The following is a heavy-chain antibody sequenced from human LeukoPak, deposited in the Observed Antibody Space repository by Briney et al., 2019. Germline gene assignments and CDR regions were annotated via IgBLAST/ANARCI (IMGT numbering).Heavy chain of an antibody. J-gene: IGHJ4*02. V-gene: IGHV3-23*01. CDR3: AKDTDYYDSSGYYLG. CDR2: ISGSGGTT. D-gene: IGHD3-22*01. CDR1: GFPFTGYA. Sequence: GGSLRLSCAASGFPFTGYAMSWVRQAQGKGLEWVSSISGSGGTTYYADSVKGRFTISRDNSKNTLYLQMNSLRAEDTAVYYCAKDTDYYDSSGYYLGWGQGTLVTVSS.